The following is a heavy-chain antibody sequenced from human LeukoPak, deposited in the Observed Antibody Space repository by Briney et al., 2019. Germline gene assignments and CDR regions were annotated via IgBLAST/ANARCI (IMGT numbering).Heavy chain of an antibody. CDR2: IHHSGST. CDR3: ARHPSGSSFDY. V-gene: IGHV4-39*01. J-gene: IGHJ4*02. CDR1: GASISISSYY. D-gene: IGHD3-22*01. Sequence: KSSETLSLTCTVSGASISISSYYWGWIRQPPGRGLEWIATIHHSGSTYHNPSLKSRVTMSVDTSKNQFPLKLSSLTAADTAVYYCARHPSGSSFDYWGQGTLVTVSS.